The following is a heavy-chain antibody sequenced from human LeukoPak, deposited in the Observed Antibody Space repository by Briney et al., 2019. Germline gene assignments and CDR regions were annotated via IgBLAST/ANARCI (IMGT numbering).Heavy chain of an antibody. D-gene: IGHD2-15*01. J-gene: IGHJ4*02. CDR2: VYYSGST. V-gene: IGHV4-59*08. Sequence: PSETLSLTCTVSGDSISSYHWTWIRQPPGRGLEWIGYVYYSGSTNYNPSLKSRVTISLDTSNNQFSLKLSSVIAADTAIYYCATYTRHCSGGTCYSIDYWGQGTLVTVSS. CDR3: ATYTRHCSGGTCYSIDY. CDR1: GDSISSYH.